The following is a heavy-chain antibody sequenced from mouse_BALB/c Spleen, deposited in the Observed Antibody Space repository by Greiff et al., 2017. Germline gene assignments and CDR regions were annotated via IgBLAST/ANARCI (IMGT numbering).Heavy chain of an antibody. CDR1: GYAFSSSW. J-gene: IGHJ2*01. D-gene: IGHD1-2*01. CDR2: IYPGDGDT. V-gene: IGHV1-82*01. CDR3: AREEAPYGYDY. Sequence: QVQLQQSGPELVKPGASVKISCKASGYAFSSSWMNWVKQRPGQGLEWIGRIYPGDGDTNYNGKFKGKATLTADKSSSTAYMQLSSLTSVDSAVYFCAREEAPYGYDYWGQGTTLTVSS.